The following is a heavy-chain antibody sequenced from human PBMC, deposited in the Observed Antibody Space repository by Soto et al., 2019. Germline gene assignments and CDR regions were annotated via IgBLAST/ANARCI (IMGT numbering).Heavy chain of an antibody. CDR1: GFTFSYYY. Sequence: GGSLRLSCAASGFTFSYYYMSWIRQSPGKGLEWVSYISSSGSTIYSADSVKGRFTISRDNAKSSLYLQMNSLRAEDTAVYYCARDKAGGGDGYNYPAFDYWGQGTLVTVSS. J-gene: IGHJ4*02. CDR2: ISSSGSTI. D-gene: IGHD5-12*01. V-gene: IGHV3-11*01. CDR3: ARDKAGGGDGYNYPAFDY.